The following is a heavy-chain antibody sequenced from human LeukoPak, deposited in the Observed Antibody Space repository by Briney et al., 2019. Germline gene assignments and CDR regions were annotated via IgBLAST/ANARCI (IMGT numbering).Heavy chain of an antibody. CDR1: GGSISSHY. Sequence: PSETLSLTCTVFGGSISSHYWSWIRQPPGKGLEWIGYIYYSGSTNYNPSLKSRVTISVDTSKNQFSLKLSSVTAADTAVYYCAREAIFGVDRGYFDYWGQGTLVTVSS. CDR3: AREAIFGVDRGYFDY. J-gene: IGHJ4*02. CDR2: IYYSGST. V-gene: IGHV4-59*11. D-gene: IGHD3-3*01.